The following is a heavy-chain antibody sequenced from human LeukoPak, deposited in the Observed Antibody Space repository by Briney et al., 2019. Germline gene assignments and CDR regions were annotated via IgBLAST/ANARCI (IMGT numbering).Heavy chain of an antibody. V-gene: IGHV1-24*01. D-gene: IGHD3-9*01. CDR2: FDREDGET. J-gene: IGHJ4*02. CDR3: ATGLISTGYYNQSPDY. CDR1: GYTLTELS. Sequence: ASVKVSCKVSGYTLTELSMHCVRQSLGKGLGWMGGFDREDGETIYAQKFQGRVTMTEDTSTDTAYMELSSLRSEDTAVYYCATGLISTGYYNQSPDYWGQGTLVTVSS.